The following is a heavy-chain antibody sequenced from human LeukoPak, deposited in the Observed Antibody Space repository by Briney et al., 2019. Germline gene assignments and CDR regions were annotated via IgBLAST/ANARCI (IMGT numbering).Heavy chain of an antibody. CDR3: ASRKLGNDY. CDR2: IYHTGST. V-gene: IGHV4-59*02. CDR1: GGSVSDYY. J-gene: IGHJ4*02. D-gene: IGHD7-27*01. Sequence: PSETLSLTCTTSGGSVSDYYWSWIRQSPGKGLEWIGYIYHTGSTSYSPSLKSRVTISADMSQNQFSLKLSSVTAADTAVYYCASRKLGNDYWGQGTLVTVSS.